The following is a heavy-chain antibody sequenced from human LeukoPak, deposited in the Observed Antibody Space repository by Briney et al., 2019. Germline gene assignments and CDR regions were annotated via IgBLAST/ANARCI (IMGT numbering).Heavy chain of an antibody. CDR3: ARDAVDTANAV. Sequence: GGSLRLSCAASGFTFSSYAMSWVRQAPGKGLVWVSHINSDGSITSYADSVKGRFTISRDNAKNTLYLQMNSLRAEDTAVYYCARDAVDTANAVWGQGTTVTVSS. D-gene: IGHD5-18*01. J-gene: IGHJ6*02. CDR2: INSDGSIT. V-gene: IGHV3-74*01. CDR1: GFTFSSYA.